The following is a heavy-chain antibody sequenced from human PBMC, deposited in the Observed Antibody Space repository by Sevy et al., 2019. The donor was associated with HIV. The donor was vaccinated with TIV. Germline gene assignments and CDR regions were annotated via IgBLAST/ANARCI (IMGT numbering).Heavy chain of an antibody. V-gene: IGHV1-69*13. CDR3: ARSMSWYASFDY. CDR1: GRTFSNYA. D-gene: IGHD6-13*01. J-gene: IGHJ4*02. Sequence: ASVKVSCKASGRTFSNYAISWVRQAPGQGLEWVGGIIPMFGTANYEQKLQGRVTITADESTSTAYMELSSLRSEDTAVYYCARSMSWYASFDYWGQGTLVTVSS. CDR2: IIPMFGTA.